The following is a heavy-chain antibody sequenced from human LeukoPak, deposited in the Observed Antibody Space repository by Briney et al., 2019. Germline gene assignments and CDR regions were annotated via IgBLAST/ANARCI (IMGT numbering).Heavy chain of an antibody. CDR2: IDGGGSER. CDR1: GFTFSSYA. V-gene: IGHV3-23*01. D-gene: IGHD2-21*01. CDR3: AEYRVNGGRHFDH. Sequence: GGSLRLSCAASGFTFSSYAMSWVRQTPGKGLEWVSAIDGGGSERYYADSVKGRFTMSRDNSKNTLYLQMNNLRAEDTAVHFCAEYRVNGGRHFDHWGQRTLVTISS. J-gene: IGHJ4*02.